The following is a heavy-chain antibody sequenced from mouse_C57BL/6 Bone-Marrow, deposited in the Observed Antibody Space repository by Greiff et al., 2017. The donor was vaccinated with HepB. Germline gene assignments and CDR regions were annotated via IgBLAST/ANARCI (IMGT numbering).Heavy chain of an antibody. J-gene: IGHJ2*01. Sequence: QVQLQQPGAELVKPGASVKLSCKASGYTFTSYWMQWVKQRPGQGLEWIGEIDPSDSYTNYNQKFKGKATLTVDTSSSTAYMQLSSLTSEDSAVYYGATPYYYGSRGYFDDWGQGTTLTVSS. D-gene: IGHD1-1*01. CDR2: IDPSDSYT. CDR3: ATPYYYGSRGYFDD. CDR1: GYTFTSYW. V-gene: IGHV1-50*01.